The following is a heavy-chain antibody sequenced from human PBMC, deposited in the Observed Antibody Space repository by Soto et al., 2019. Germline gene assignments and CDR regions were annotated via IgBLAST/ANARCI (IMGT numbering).Heavy chain of an antibody. V-gene: IGHV3-23*01. Sequence: EVQLLESGGGLVQPGGSLRLSCAASGFTFSSYAMSWVRQAPGKGLEWVSAISGSGGSTYYADSVKGRFTISRDNSKNTLYLQMNSLRAEDTAVYYCAKDRIAVAGTRRRINWFDPWGQGTLVTVSS. D-gene: IGHD6-19*01. CDR1: GFTFSSYA. J-gene: IGHJ5*02. CDR3: AKDRIAVAGTRRRINWFDP. CDR2: ISGSGGST.